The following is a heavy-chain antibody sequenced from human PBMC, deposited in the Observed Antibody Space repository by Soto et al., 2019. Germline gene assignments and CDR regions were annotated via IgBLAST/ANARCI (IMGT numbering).Heavy chain of an antibody. CDR1: GDSVSSNIAA. V-gene: IGHV6-1*01. CDR2: TYYRSKWYN. CDR3: ARDPYSSYYYYYGMDV. J-gene: IGHJ6*02. Sequence: SQTLPLTCAISGDSVSSNIAAWNWIRQSPSRGLEWLGRTYYRSKWYNDYAVSVKSRITINPDTSKNQFSLQLNSVTPEDTAVYYCARDPYSSYYYYYGMDVWGQGTTVTVSS. D-gene: IGHD6-13*01.